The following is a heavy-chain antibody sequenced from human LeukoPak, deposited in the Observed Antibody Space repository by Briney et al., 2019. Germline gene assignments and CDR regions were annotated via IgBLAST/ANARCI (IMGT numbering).Heavy chain of an antibody. D-gene: IGHD6-25*01. V-gene: IGHV4-59*08. CDR3: ARSAIDAFDI. CDR1: GGSVSSYY. J-gene: IGHJ3*02. CDR2: IYNSGST. Sequence: SETLSLTCTVSGGSVSSYYWSWIRQPPGKGLECIGYIYNSGSTNYNPSLKSRVSISVDTSKNQSSLKLSSVTAADTAVYYCARSAIDAFDIWGQGTMVTVSS.